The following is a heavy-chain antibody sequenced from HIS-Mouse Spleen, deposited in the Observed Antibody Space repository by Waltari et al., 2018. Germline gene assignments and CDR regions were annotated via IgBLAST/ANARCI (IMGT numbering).Heavy chain of an antibody. CDR2: IDWDDDK. CDR1: GFSLSTSGMC. Sequence: QVTLRESGPALVKPTQTLTLTCTFSGFSLSTSGMCVSWIRQPPGKALEWLSRIDWDDDKYYSKSLKTRVTISKDTSKNQVVLTMTNMDPVDTATYYCARIAEGYSSGWYAFDYWGQGTLVTVSS. D-gene: IGHD6-19*01. J-gene: IGHJ4*02. CDR3: ARIAEGYSSGWYAFDY. V-gene: IGHV2-70*15.